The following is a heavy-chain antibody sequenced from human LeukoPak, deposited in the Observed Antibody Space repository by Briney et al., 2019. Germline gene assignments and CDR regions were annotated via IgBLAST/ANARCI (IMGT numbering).Heavy chain of an antibody. Sequence: ASVKVSCKVSGHTLTEVAFHWVRQAPGKGLEWMGTFDPDEGETVYAQKFQGRVTMTEDTSTDTAYMELSSLRSEDTAVYYCATTSTYYDSSGKRPGPFDIWGQGTMVTVSS. D-gene: IGHD3-22*01. CDR2: FDPDEGET. CDR3: ATTSTYYDSSGKRPGPFDI. CDR1: GHTLTEVA. J-gene: IGHJ3*02. V-gene: IGHV1-24*01.